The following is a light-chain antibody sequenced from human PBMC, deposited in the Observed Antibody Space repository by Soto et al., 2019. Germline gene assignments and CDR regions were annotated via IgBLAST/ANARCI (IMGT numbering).Light chain of an antibody. Sequence: DIQMTQSPSSLSASVRDRVTITCRASQSISTYLNWYQQKPGKVPKLLIYAASTLQSGVPSRFRGSGSGTDFTLTIRSLQPEDFATYYCQQSYNSPWTLAQGTKVEIK. CDR1: QSISTY. CDR3: QQSYNSPWT. V-gene: IGKV1-39*01. CDR2: AAS. J-gene: IGKJ1*01.